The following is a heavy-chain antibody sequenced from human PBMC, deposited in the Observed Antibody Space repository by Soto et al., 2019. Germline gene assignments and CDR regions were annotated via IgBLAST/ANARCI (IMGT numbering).Heavy chain of an antibody. CDR2: IWYDGSNK. Sequence: QAGGSLRLSCAASGFTFSSYGMHWVRQAPGKGLEWVAVIWYDGSNKYYADSVKGRFTISRDNSKNTLYLQMNSLRAEDTAVYYCASGGGYSYGPANYGMDVWGQGTTVTVSS. J-gene: IGHJ6*02. CDR3: ASGGGYSYGPANYGMDV. V-gene: IGHV3-33*01. CDR1: GFTFSSYG. D-gene: IGHD5-18*01.